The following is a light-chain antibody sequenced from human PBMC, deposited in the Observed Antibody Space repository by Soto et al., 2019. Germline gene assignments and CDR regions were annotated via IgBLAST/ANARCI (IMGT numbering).Light chain of an antibody. Sequence: DIQMTQSPSSLSASVGDRVTITCRASQGITNSLAWYQQKPGKIPKLLIYAASTLQSGVPSRFSGSGSGTEFTLTIRSLQPEDVATYYCQNYHSAPCPFGPGTKVDIK. V-gene: IGKV1-27*01. CDR3: QNYHSAPCP. J-gene: IGKJ3*01. CDR2: AAS. CDR1: QGITNS.